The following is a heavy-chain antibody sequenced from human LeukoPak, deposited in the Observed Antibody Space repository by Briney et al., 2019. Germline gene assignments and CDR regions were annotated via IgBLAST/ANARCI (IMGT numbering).Heavy chain of an antibody. J-gene: IGHJ4*02. Sequence: GGSLRLSCAASGFTFSDYYMSWIRQAPGKGLEWVANINYAGSDKYYVDSVKGRFTISRDNAKNSLYLQMNNLRVEDTAVYYCGRGDPDYWGQGILVTVSS. CDR3: GRGDPDY. V-gene: IGHV3-7*01. CDR2: INYAGSDK. CDR1: GFTFSDYY.